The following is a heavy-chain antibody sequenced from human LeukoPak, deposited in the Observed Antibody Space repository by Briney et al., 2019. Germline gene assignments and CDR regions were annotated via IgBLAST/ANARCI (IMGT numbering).Heavy chain of an antibody. V-gene: IGHV4-59*01. CDR1: GASISSYY. D-gene: IGHD6-19*01. J-gene: IGHJ4*02. CDR2: IYYSGST. CDR3: ARGAGWYYY. Sequence: PSQTLSLTCTVSGASISSYYWSWLRQPPGKGLEWIGYIYYSGSTNYNPSLKSRVTISVDTSKKEFSLKLSSVTAADTAVYYCARGAGWYYYWGQGILVTVSS.